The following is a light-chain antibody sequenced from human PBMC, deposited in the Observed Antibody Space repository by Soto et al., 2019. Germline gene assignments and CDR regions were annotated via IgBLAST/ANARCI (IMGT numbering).Light chain of an antibody. J-gene: IGKJ2*01. V-gene: IGKV1-27*01. CDR2: VAS. CDR3: QKYNSVPYT. CDR1: QGISNY. Sequence: DIQMTQSPSALSASVGDRVTITCRASQGISNYLAWYQQKPGKVPKLLIYVASTLQSGVPSRFSGSGSGTDFSLTISSLQPEDVATYYCQKYNSVPYTFGQGTKLEIK.